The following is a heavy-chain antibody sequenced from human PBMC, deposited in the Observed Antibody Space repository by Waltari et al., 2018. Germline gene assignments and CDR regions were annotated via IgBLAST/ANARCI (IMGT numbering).Heavy chain of an antibody. CDR3: ARAGLLWFGELSFSFDY. J-gene: IGHJ4*02. D-gene: IGHD3-10*01. Sequence: QVQLVQSGAEVKKPGASVKVSCKASGYTFPSSAINWVRTAPGQGLEWMGWMNPNSCNTGYAQKFQGRVTMTRNTSISTAYMELSSLRSEDTAVYYCARAGLLWFGELSFSFDYWGQGTLVTVSS. CDR1: GYTFPSSA. CDR2: MNPNSCNT. V-gene: IGHV1-8*01.